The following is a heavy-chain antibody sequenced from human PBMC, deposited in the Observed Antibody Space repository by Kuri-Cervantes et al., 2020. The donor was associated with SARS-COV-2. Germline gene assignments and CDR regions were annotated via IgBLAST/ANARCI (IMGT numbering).Heavy chain of an antibody. J-gene: IGHJ4*02. Sequence: ASVKVSCKASGYTFTSYYMHWVRQAPGQGLEWMGIINPSGGSTSYAQKFQGRVTMTTDTSTSTAYMELRSLRSDDTAVYYCARALFGQLTPSWTIDYWGQGTLVTVSS. V-gene: IGHV1-46*01. CDR2: INPSGGST. D-gene: IGHD2-2*01. CDR3: ARALFGQLTPSWTIDY. CDR1: GYTFTSYY.